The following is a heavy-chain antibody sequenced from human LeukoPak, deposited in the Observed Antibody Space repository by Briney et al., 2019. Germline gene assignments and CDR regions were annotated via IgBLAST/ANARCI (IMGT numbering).Heavy chain of an antibody. D-gene: IGHD6-25*01. CDR3: ARSPPRVQEQRGNSFDY. V-gene: IGHV4-59*01. J-gene: IGHJ4*02. Sequence: SETLSLTCTVSGGSISSYYWSWIRQPPGKGLEWIGYIYYSGSTNYNPSLKSRVTISVDTSKNQFSLKLSSVTAADTAVYYCARSPPRVQEQRGNSFDYWGQGTLVTVSS. CDR2: IYYSGST. CDR1: GGSISSYY.